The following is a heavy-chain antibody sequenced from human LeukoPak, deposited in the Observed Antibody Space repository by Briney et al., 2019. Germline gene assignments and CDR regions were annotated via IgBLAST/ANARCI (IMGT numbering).Heavy chain of an antibody. CDR2: ISAYNGNT. D-gene: IGHD2-15*01. V-gene: IGHV1-18*01. Sequence: GASVKVSCKASGYTFTSYGISWVRQAPGQGLEWMGWISAYNGNTNYAQKLQGRVTMTTDTSMSTAYMKLRSLRSDDTAVYYCARARGYCSGGSCYRWDYWGQGTLVTVSS. J-gene: IGHJ4*02. CDR1: GYTFTSYG. CDR3: ARARGYCSGGSCYRWDY.